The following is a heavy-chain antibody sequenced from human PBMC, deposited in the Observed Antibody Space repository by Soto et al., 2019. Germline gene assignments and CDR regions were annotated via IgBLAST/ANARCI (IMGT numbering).Heavy chain of an antibody. CDR1: GGSITTYY. J-gene: IGHJ4*02. D-gene: IGHD3-22*01. CDR2: IYHSGST. CDR3: ANYDNSGFGICG. V-gene: IGHV4-59*01. Sequence: PSETLSLTCTVSGGSITTYYWSWIRQPPGKGLEWIGYIYHSGSTNYNHSLRSRVTISLDTSNSQFSLRLSSVTAADTAVYYCANYDNSGFGICGGGQGTLVTVSS.